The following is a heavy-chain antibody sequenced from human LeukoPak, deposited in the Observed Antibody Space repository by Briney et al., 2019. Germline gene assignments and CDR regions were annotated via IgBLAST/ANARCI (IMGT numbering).Heavy chain of an antibody. Sequence: SETLSLTCTVSGGSISSGDYYWSWIRQPPGKGLEWIGYIYYSGSTYYNPSLKSRVTISVDTSKNQFSLKLSSVTAADTAVYYCARDLSYVDGDHYVDYWGQGTLVTVSS. D-gene: IGHD2/OR15-2a*01. CDR1: GGSISSGDYY. J-gene: IGHJ4*02. CDR3: ARDLSYVDGDHYVDY. V-gene: IGHV4-30-4*01. CDR2: IYYSGST.